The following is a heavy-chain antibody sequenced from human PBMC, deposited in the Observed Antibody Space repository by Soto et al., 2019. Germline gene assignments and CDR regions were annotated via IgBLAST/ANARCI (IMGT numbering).Heavy chain of an antibody. J-gene: IGHJ4*02. V-gene: IGHV3-30*18. CDR2: ISDDGNIK. CDR1: GLTFNRAG. Sequence: GGSLRLSCAASGLTFNRAGMHWVRQAPGKGLEWVALISDDGNIKYYADSVEGRFTISRDNSKDTLYLQMNSLRVEDTAVYYCAKDKAKRYLDYWGQGILVTVSS. CDR3: AKDKAKRYLDY.